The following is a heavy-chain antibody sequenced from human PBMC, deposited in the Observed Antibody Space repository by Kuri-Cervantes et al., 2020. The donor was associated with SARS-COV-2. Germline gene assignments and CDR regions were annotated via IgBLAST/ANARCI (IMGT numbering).Heavy chain of an antibody. J-gene: IGHJ6*02. CDR3: ARDYWARGVVIVGLYGMDV. CDR2: IIPIFGTA. Sequence: SVKVSCKASGGTFSSYAISWVRQAPGQGLEWMGGIIPIFGTANYAQKFQGRVTITADESTSTAYMELSSLRSEDTAVYYCARDYWARGVVIVGLYGMDVWGQGTTVTVSS. V-gene: IGHV1-69*13. CDR1: GGTFSSYA. D-gene: IGHD3-3*01.